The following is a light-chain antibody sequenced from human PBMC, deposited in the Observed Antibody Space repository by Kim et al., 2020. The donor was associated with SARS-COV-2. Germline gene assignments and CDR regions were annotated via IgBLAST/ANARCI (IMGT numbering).Light chain of an antibody. Sequence: IVMTQFPAVLSASAGERVTLSCRASQSVSYYLAWYQQRSGQAPRLLIYGASNRATGIPARFSGSGSGTDFTLTISNLQSEDFAVYYCQHYAFGGGTKLEI. J-gene: IGKJ4*01. CDR1: QSVSYY. CDR3: QHYA. V-gene: IGKV3-15*01. CDR2: GAS.